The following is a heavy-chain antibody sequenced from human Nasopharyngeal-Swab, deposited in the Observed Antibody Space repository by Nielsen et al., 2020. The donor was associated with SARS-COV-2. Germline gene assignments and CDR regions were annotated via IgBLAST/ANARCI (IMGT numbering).Heavy chain of an antibody. V-gene: IGHV4-34*01. J-gene: IGHJ4*02. Sequence: SETLSLTCAVYGGSFSGYYWSWIRQPPGKGLEWIGEINHSGTTCSNPSLKSRVTISSDTSKNQFSLKLSSVTAADTAVYYCARAHRSISMIVVVIATAHFYFDSWGRGTLVTVTS. D-gene: IGHD3-22*01. CDR1: GGSFSGYY. CDR2: INHSGTT. CDR3: ARAHRSISMIVVVIATAHFYFDS.